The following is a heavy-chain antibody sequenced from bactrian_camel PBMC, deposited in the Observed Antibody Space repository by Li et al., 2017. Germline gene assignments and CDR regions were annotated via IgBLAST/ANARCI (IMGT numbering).Heavy chain of an antibody. CDR3: VNGASDVGYNY. CDR1: GFMFDSYA. J-gene: IGHJ4*01. CDR2: IKHGGDTT. Sequence: VQLVESGGGLVRPGGSLRLSCTASGFMFDSYAMSWVRQAPGKGLEWVSAIKHGGDTTYYTDSVKGRFAISRDNAKNTLYLQLNSLKTEDTAMYYCVNGASDVGYNYWGQGTQVTVS. D-gene: IGHD3*01. V-gene: IGHV3S31*01.